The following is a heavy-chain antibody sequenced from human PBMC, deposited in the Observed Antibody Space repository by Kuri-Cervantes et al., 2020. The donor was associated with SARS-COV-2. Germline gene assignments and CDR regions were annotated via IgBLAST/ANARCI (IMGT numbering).Heavy chain of an antibody. CDR1: GGSISSYY. D-gene: IGHD2-2*01. V-gene: IGHV4-59*12. CDR2: IYYSGGT. CDR3: ARRPDQIYWYFDL. J-gene: IGHJ2*01. Sequence: SETLSLTCTVSGGSISSYYWSWIRQPPGKGLEWIGYIYYSGGTYYNPSLKSRVTISVDTSKNQFSLKLSSVTAADTAVYYCARRPDQIYWYFDLWGRGTLVTVSS.